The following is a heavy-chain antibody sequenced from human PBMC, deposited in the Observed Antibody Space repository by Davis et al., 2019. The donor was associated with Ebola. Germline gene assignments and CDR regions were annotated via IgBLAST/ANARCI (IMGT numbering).Heavy chain of an antibody. CDR1: GFTFSSYA. CDR2: ISGSGGST. D-gene: IGHD5-24*01. J-gene: IGHJ4*02. CDR3: TRDYNNLFDY. Sequence: GESLKISCAASGFTFSSYAMSWVRQAPGKGLEWVSAISGSGGSTYYADSVKGRFTISRDNAKNSLYLQMNSLRTEDTAVYYCTRDYNNLFDYWGQGTLVIVSS. V-gene: IGHV3-23*01.